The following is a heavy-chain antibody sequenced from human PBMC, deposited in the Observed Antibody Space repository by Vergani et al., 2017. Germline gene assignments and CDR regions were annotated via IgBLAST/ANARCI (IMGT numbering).Heavy chain of an antibody. CDR1: GFTFGDYA. J-gene: IGHJ5*02. D-gene: IGHD4-23*01. CDR3: TRDHTVVTGYNWFDP. V-gene: IGHV3-49*04. Sequence: EVQLVESGGGLVQPGRSLRLSCTASGFTFGDYAMSWVRQAPGKGLEWVGFIRSKAYGGTTEYAASVKGRFTISSDDSKSIAYLQMNSLKTEDTAVYYCTRDHTVVTGYNWFDPWGQGTLVTVSS. CDR2: IRSKAYGGTT.